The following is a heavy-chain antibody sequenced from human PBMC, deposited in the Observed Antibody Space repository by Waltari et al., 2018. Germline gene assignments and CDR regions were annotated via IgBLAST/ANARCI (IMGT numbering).Heavy chain of an antibody. V-gene: IGHV4-4*02. CDR3: ARDRGRGIYLDS. D-gene: IGHD2-15*01. CDR2: IQRSGRT. CDR1: GESMSSGDW. J-gene: IGHJ4*02. Sequence: QMQMQESGPGLVKPSETLSVTRTVSGESMSSGDWWSWVRQSPEKGLEWIGQIQRSGRTHYNPSFESRVSISVDPSSNQFSLRMTSTTAADTAVYYCARDRGRGIYLDSWGRGTLVTVSA.